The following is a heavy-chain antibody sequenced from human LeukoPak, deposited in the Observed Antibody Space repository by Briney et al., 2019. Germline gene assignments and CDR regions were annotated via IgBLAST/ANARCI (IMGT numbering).Heavy chain of an antibody. D-gene: IGHD4-17*01. CDR1: GFTFSSYA. J-gene: IGHJ4*02. V-gene: IGHV3-23*01. Sequence: GGSLRLSCAASGFTFSSYAMSWVRQAPGKGLEWVSAISGSGGSTYYADSVKGRFTISRDNSKNTLYLQMNSLRAEDTAVYYCAKFPYDYCDYGPFDYWGQGTLVTVSS. CDR2: ISGSGGST. CDR3: AKFPYDYCDYGPFDY.